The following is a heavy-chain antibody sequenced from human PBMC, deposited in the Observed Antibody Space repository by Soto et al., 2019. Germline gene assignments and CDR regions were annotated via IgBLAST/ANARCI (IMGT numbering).Heavy chain of an antibody. V-gene: IGHV4-39*01. CDR3: ARRIRYDSSGYNNWFDP. CDR2: IYYSGST. Sequence: PSETLSLTCTVSGGSISSSSYYWGWIRQPPGKGLEWIGSIYYSGSTYYNPSLKSRVTISVDTSKNQFSLKPSSVTAADTAVYYCARRIRYDSSGYNNWFDPWGQGTLVTVSS. CDR1: GGSISSSSYY. J-gene: IGHJ5*02. D-gene: IGHD3-22*01.